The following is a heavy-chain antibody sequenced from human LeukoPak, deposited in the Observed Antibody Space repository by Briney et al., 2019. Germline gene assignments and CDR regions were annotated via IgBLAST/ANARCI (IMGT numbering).Heavy chain of an antibody. V-gene: IGHV4-34*01. CDR3: ASSGTEGYCSSTSCYGDFDY. CDR2: INHSGST. CDR1: GGSFSGYY. D-gene: IGHD2-2*01. J-gene: IGHJ4*02. Sequence: SSETLSLTCAVYGGSFSGYYWSWIRQPPGKGLEWIGEINHSGSTDYNPSLKSRVTISVDTSKNQFSLKLSSVTAADTAVYYCASSGTEGYCSSTSCYGDFDYWGQGTLVTVSS.